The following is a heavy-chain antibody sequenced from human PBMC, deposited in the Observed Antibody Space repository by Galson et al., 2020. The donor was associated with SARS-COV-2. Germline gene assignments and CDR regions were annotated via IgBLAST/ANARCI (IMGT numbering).Heavy chain of an antibody. J-gene: IGHJ5*02. CDR1: GFSLSTSGVG. CDR3: AHRRPIAAAGNWFDP. D-gene: IGHD6-25*01. Sequence: SGPTLVKPTQTLTLTCTFSGFSLSTSGVGVGWIRQPPGKALEWLALIYWDDDKRYSPSLKSRLTITKDTSQNQVVLTMTNMDPVDTATYYSAHRRPIAAAGNWFDPWGQGTRVTVSS. V-gene: IGHV2-5*02. CDR2: IYWDDDK.